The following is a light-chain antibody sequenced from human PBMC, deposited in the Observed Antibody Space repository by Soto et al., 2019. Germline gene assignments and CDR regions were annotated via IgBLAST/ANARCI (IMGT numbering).Light chain of an antibody. J-gene: IGKJ4*01. CDR3: QRRELT. CDR1: QSVSSY. CDR2: DAS. V-gene: IGKV3-11*01. Sequence: EIVLTQSPATLSLSPGERATLSCRASQSVSSYLAWYQQKPGQAPRLLIYDASNRATGIPARFSGSGSGSDFTLTISNLEPEDFTVYYCQRRELTFDGGTRLVIK.